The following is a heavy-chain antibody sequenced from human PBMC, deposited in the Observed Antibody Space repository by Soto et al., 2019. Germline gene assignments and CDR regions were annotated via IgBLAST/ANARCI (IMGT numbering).Heavy chain of an antibody. CDR1: GYTLTELS. J-gene: IGHJ3*02. D-gene: IGHD5-12*01. V-gene: IGHV1-24*01. Sequence: AAVKVSCKVSGYTLTELSMHWVRQAPGKGLEWMGGFDPEDGETIYAQKFQGRVTMTEDTSTDTAYMELSSLRSEDTAVYYCATDRDGYNPGAFDIWGQGTMVTVSS. CDR2: FDPEDGET. CDR3: ATDRDGYNPGAFDI.